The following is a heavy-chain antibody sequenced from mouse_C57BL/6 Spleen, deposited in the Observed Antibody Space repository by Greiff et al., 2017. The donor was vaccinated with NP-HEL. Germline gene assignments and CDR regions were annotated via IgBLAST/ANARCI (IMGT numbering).Heavy chain of an antibody. CDR3: ARGLYYGSSYWYFDV. CDR2: IYPGSGST. CDR1: GYTFTSYW. Sequence: VQLQQPGAELVKPGASVKMSCKASGYTFTSYWITWVKQRPGQGLEWIGDIYPGSGSTNYNEKFKSKATLTVDTSSSTAYMQLSSLTSEDSAVYYCARGLYYGSSYWYFDVWGTGTTVTVSS. J-gene: IGHJ1*03. D-gene: IGHD1-1*01. V-gene: IGHV1-55*01.